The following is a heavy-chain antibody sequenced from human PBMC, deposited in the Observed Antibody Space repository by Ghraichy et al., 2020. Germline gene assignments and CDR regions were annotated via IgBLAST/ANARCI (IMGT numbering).Heavy chain of an antibody. CDR2: IWYDGSNK. Sequence: GGSLRLSCAASGFTFSSYGMHWVRQAPGKGLEWVAVIWYDGSNKYYADSVKGRFTISRDNSKNTLYLQMNSLRAEDTAVYYCARGWTMVRGVIITPDAFDIWGQGTMVTVSS. CDR3: ARGWTMVRGVIITPDAFDI. J-gene: IGHJ3*02. D-gene: IGHD3-10*01. CDR1: GFTFSSYG. V-gene: IGHV3-33*01.